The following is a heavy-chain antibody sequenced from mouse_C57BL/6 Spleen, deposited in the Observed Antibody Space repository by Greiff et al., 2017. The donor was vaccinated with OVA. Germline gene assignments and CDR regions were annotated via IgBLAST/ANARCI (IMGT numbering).Heavy chain of an antibody. Sequence: QVQLKQPGAELVKPGASVKLSCKASGYNLTSYWMHWVKQRPGQGLEWIGMIHPNSGSTNYNEKFKSKDTLTVDKSSSTAYMQLSSLTSEDSAVYYCARNYDYDGPWFAYWGQGTLVTVSA. V-gene: IGHV1-64*01. CDR3: ARNYDYDGPWFAY. J-gene: IGHJ3*01. D-gene: IGHD2-4*01. CDR2: IHPNSGST. CDR1: GYNLTSYW.